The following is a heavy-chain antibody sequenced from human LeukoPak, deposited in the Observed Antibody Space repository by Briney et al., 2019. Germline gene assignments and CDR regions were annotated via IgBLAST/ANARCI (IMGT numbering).Heavy chain of an antibody. J-gene: IGHJ3*02. Sequence: PGGSLRLSCAASGFTFSSYWMSWVRQAPGKGLEWVSSITGSGGGTQYADSVQGRFTISRDNSKNTLYLQMNSLRAEDTAVYYCAKEVSMEWLSAFDIWGQGTMVTVSS. CDR2: ITGSGGGT. D-gene: IGHD3-3*01. CDR1: GFTFSSYW. V-gene: IGHV3-23*01. CDR3: AKEVSMEWLSAFDI.